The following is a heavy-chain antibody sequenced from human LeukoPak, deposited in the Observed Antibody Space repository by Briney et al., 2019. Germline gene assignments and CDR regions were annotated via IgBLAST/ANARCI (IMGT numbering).Heavy chain of an antibody. CDR1: GGTFSSYA. CDR3: ARGPGPERSRYCSSTSCPISMDY. V-gene: IGHV1-69*01. Sequence: SVKVSCKASGGTFSSYAISWVRQAPGQGLEWMGGIIPIFGTANYAQKFQGRVTITADESTSTAYMELSSLRSEDTAVYYCARGPGPERSRYCSSTSCPISMDYWGQGTLVTVSS. J-gene: IGHJ4*02. D-gene: IGHD2-2*01. CDR2: IIPIFGTA.